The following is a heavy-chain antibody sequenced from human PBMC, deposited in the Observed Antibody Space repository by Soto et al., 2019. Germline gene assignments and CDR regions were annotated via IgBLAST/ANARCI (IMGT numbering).Heavy chain of an antibody. J-gene: IGHJ6*02. D-gene: IGHD3-10*01. CDR1: GYTFTSYG. CDR3: AGVDTMVRAWDV. CDR2: ISAHNGNT. V-gene: IGHV1-18*04. Sequence: QVQLVQSGAEVKKPGASVKVSCKASGYTFTSYGISWVRQAPGQGLEWMGWISAHNGNTNYAQKLQGRVTMTTDTSTSTAYVEQRSMRSDDTAVYYWAGVDTMVRAWDVWGQGTTVTVSS.